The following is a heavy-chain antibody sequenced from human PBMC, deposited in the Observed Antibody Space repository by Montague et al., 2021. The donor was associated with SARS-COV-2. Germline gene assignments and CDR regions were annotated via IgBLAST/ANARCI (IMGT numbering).Heavy chain of an antibody. CDR2: IHHGGST. D-gene: IGHD3-10*01. Sequence: SETLSLTCAVHGGSFSTSSWNWIRQPLGKGLEWIGEIHHGGSTNYNPSLKSRVTISADTSKNQFSLKLTSVAAADTAVYYCARLGDGVVPSPILGVGPYYSYYYMDVWGTGTTVTVSS. V-gene: IGHV4-34*01. CDR3: ARLGDGVVPSPILGVGPYYSYYYMDV. CDR1: GGSFSTSS. J-gene: IGHJ6*03.